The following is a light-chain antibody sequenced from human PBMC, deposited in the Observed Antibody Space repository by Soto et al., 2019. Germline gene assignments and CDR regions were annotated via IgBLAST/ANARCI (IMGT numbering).Light chain of an antibody. Sequence: DVKLTQSPLSRPVTLGQPASISCRSSQSFHYSAGNTYLHWFQQRPGQSPRLLIYLVSNRESGVPDRIIGSGSGTDFTLRISRVEAEDVGVAYCMQSVDWHPYTFGQGTKLESK. CDR3: MQSVDWHPYT. CDR2: LVS. J-gene: IGKJ2*01. CDR1: QSFHYSAGNTY. V-gene: IGKV2-30*01.